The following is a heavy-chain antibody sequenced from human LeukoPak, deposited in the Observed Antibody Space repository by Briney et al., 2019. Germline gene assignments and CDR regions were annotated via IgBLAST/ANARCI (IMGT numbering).Heavy chain of an antibody. CDR3: ARHEPLGRGAWDY. Sequence: SETLSLTCTVSGGSISNYYWIWIRQPPGKGLEWIGYIYYSGNADSNPSLKSRVTMSVDTSRNQFSLKLTSVTAADTAVYYCARHEPLGRGAWDYWGQGILVTVSS. CDR2: IYYSGNA. V-gene: IGHV4-59*08. CDR1: GGSISNYY. J-gene: IGHJ4*02. D-gene: IGHD1-14*01.